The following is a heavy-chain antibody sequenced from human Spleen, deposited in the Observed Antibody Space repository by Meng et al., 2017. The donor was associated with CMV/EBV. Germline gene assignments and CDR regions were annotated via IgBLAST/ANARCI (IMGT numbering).Heavy chain of an antibody. CDR3: ASRDIVATYFDY. V-gene: IGHV4-34*01. CDR2: INHSGST. CDR1: GGSFSGYD. Sequence: QEARTPVGPELLQPSETLSLTCAVYGGSFSGYDWSWIRQPPGKGLEWIGEINHSGSTNYNPSLKSRVTISVDTSKNQFSLKLSSVTAADTAVYYCASRDIVATYFDYWGQGTLVTVPS. D-gene: IGHD5-12*01. J-gene: IGHJ4*02.